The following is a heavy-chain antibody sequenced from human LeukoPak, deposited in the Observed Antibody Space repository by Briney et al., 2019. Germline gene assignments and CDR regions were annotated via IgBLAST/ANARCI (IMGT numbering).Heavy chain of an antibody. Sequence: SETLSLTCAVYGGSFSGYYWSWIRQPPGKGLEWIGEINHSGSTNYNPSLKSRVTISVDTSKNQFSLKLSSVTAADTAVYYCAKYSYGYPNWFDPWGQGTLVTVSS. J-gene: IGHJ5*02. CDR2: INHSGST. CDR1: GGSFSGYY. CDR3: AKYSYGYPNWFDP. D-gene: IGHD5-18*01. V-gene: IGHV4-34*01.